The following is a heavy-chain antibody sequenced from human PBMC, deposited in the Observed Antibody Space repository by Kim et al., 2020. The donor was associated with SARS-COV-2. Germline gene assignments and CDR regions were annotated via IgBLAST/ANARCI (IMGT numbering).Heavy chain of an antibody. D-gene: IGHD4-17*01. J-gene: IGHJ4*02. Sequence: GGFLRLSCEASGLTFSNYWVHWVRQAPGKGLVWVSRISRDGSTTDYADSVKGRFTISRDNAKNTLYLQMNSLRAEDTAVYYCAIVPTVTLFDCWGQGTLV. CDR3: AIVPTVTLFDC. CDR2: ISRDGSTT. V-gene: IGHV3-74*01. CDR1: GLTFSNYW.